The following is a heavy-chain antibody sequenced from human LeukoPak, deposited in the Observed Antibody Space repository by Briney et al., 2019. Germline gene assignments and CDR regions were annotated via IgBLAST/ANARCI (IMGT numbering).Heavy chain of an antibody. D-gene: IGHD6-19*01. J-gene: IGHJ5*02. CDR2: IYYSGST. CDR3: ARATKQCFDP. V-gene: IGHV4-39*07. CDR1: GGSISSSSYY. Sequence: SETLSLTCTVSGGSISSSSYYWGWIRQPPGKGLEWIGSIYYSGSTYYNPFLKSRVTISVDTSKNQFSLKLSSVTAADTAVYYCARATKQCFDPWGQGTLVTVSS.